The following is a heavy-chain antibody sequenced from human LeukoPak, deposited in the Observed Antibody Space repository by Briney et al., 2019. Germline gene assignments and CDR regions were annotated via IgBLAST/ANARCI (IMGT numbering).Heavy chain of an antibody. CDR3: ARLYDFWSGLDY. D-gene: IGHD3-3*01. CDR2: IYSGGST. V-gene: IGHV3-53*01. Sequence: GGSLRLSCAASGFTVSSNYMSWVRQAPGKGLEWVSVIYSGGSTYYADSVKGRFTISRDNSKNTLYPQMNSLRAEDTAVYYCARLYDFWSGLDYWGQGTLVTVSS. J-gene: IGHJ4*02. CDR1: GFTVSSNY.